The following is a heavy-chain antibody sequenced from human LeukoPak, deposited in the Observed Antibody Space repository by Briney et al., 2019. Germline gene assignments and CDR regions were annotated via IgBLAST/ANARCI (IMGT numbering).Heavy chain of an antibody. J-gene: IGHJ4*02. Sequence: TGGSLRLSCAASGFTVSSNYMSWVRQAPGKGLEWVSVIYSGGSTYYTDSVKGRFTISRDNSKNTLYLQMNSLRAEDTAVYYCARDACGGDCYIDYWGQGTLVTVSS. D-gene: IGHD2-21*02. CDR2: IYSGGST. V-gene: IGHV3-53*01. CDR3: ARDACGGDCYIDY. CDR1: GFTVSSNY.